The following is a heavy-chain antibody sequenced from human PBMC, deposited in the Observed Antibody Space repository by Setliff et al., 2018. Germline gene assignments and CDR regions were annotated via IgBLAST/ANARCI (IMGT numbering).Heavy chain of an antibody. Sequence: ASVKVSCKAAGYSFTDNFINWVRQSPGQGLEWMGWINPNSGGTTYAQKLQGRITMTRDTSLTTTYMELSGLRVEDTAVYYCARSRRYCSLTSCFTPLDYWGQGTLVTSPQ. CDR1: GYSFTDNF. D-gene: IGHD2-2*02. J-gene: IGHJ4*02. CDR3: ARSRRYCSLTSCFTPLDY. V-gene: IGHV1-2*02. CDR2: INPNSGGT.